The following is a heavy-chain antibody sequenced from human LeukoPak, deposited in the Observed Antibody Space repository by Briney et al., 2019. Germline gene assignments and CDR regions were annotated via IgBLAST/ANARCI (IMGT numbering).Heavy chain of an antibody. J-gene: IGHJ5*02. V-gene: IGHV4-39*07. Sequence: SETLSLTCTVSGGSISSSSYYWGWIRQPPGKGLEWIGSIYYSGSTYYNPSLKSRVTISVDTSKNQFSLKLSSVTAADTAVYYCARSSGTSLGFDPWGQGTLVTVSS. CDR3: ARSSGTSLGFDP. D-gene: IGHD2-2*01. CDR2: IYYSGST. CDR1: GGSISSSSYY.